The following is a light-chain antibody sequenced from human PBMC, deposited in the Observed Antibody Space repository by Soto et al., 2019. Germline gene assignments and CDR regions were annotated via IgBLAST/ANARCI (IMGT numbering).Light chain of an antibody. J-gene: IGLJ2*01. CDR1: SSNIGRNY. CDR2: ENS. V-gene: IGLV1-51*02. Sequence: QSVLTQPPSMSAAPGQKVTISCSGSSSNIGRNYVSWYQQVPGTAPRVLIFENSKRPSGIPDRFSASKSGTSATLDITGLQTGDEADYYCGTWDNSLSALLFGGGTKVTVL. CDR3: GTWDNSLSALL.